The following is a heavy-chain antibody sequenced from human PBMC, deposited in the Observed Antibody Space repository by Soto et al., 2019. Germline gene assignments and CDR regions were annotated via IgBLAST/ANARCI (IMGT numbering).Heavy chain of an antibody. Sequence: QVQLQESGPGLVKPSETLSLTCTVAGGSLTDHYWNWFRQSPGKGLHWIGYVYYSGGTNYNPSLKSRVTMSVDPSKNQFSLNLRSVTAADTAVYYCAIGNDWKSSTLDLWGQGTMVSVSS. CDR1: GGSLTDHY. CDR2: VYYSGGT. D-gene: IGHD2-21*01. CDR3: AIGNDWKSSTLDL. J-gene: IGHJ3*01. V-gene: IGHV4-59*11.